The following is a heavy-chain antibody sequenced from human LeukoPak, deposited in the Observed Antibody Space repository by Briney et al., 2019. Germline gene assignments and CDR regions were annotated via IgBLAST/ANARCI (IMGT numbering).Heavy chain of an antibody. V-gene: IGHV1-46*01. CDR1: GYTFTSYY. CDR2: INPSGGST. J-gene: IGHJ4*02. Sequence: ASVKVSCKASGYTFTSYYMHWVRQAPGQGLEWMGIINPSGGSTSYAQKFQGRVTMTRDTSKNQFSLKLSSVTAADTAVYYCARMKIVATIEEFDYWGQGTLVTVSS. CDR3: ARMKIVATIEEFDY. D-gene: IGHD5-12*01.